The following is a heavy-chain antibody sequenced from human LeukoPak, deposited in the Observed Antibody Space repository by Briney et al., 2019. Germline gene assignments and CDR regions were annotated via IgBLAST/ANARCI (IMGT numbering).Heavy chain of an antibody. Sequence: GGSLSLSCAASGFTFSSYSMNWVRQAPRKGLEWVSSISSSSSYIYYADSVKGRFTISRDNAKNSLYLQMNSLRAEDTAVYYCASDSRRSGSRSDYWGQGTLVTVSS. V-gene: IGHV3-21*01. CDR2: ISSSSSYI. CDR1: GFTFSSYS. J-gene: IGHJ4*02. D-gene: IGHD3-10*01. CDR3: ASDSRRSGSRSDY.